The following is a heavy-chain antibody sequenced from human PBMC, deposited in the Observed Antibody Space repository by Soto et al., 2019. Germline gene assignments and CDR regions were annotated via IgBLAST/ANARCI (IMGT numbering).Heavy chain of an antibody. D-gene: IGHD2-2*01. J-gene: IGHJ3*02. CDR1: GDSVSSNSAA. CDR3: AREKDILVVPAATSIVATIISDAFDI. V-gene: IGHV6-1*01. CDR2: TYYRSKWYN. Sequence: SQTLSLTCAISGDSVSSNSAAWNWIRQSPSRGLEWLGRTYYRSKWYNDYAVSVKSRITINPDTSKNQLSLQLNSVTPDDTAVYYCAREKDILVVPAATSIVATIISDAFDIWGQGTMVTVSS.